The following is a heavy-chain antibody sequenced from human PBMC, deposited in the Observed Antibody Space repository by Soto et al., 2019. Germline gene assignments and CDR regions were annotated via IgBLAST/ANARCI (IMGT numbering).Heavy chain of an antibody. CDR2: IYYSGST. CDR3: ARAFGVVIPYYYYYGMDV. J-gene: IGHJ6*02. Sequence: QVQLQESGPGLVKPSQTLSLTCTVSGGSISSGDYYWSWIRQPPGKGLEWIGYIYYSGSTYYNPSLKRRVTISVDTSKNQFSLKLSSVTAADTAVYYCARAFGVVIPYYYYYGMDVWGQGTTVTVSS. D-gene: IGHD3-3*01. V-gene: IGHV4-30-4*01. CDR1: GGSISSGDYY.